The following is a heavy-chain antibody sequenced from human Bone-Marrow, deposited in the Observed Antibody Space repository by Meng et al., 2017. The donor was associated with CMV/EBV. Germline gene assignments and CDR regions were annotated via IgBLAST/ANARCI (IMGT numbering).Heavy chain of an antibody. CDR3: ARNPTGTPGD. Sequence: GESLKISCAASGFTFSSYSMNWVRQAPGKGLEWVSSIYSGGDTYYADSVKGRFTISRDNSKNTLYLQINSLRAEDTAVYYCARNPTGTPGDWGQGTLVTVSS. J-gene: IGHJ4*02. V-gene: IGHV3-53*01. D-gene: IGHD1-1*01. CDR2: IYSGGDT. CDR1: GFTFSSYS.